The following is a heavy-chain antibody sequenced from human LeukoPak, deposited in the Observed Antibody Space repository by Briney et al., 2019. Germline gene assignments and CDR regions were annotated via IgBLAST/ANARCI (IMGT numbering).Heavy chain of an antibody. CDR2: IYYSGST. CDR1: GGSISSGDYY. Sequence: PSETLSLTCTVSGGSISSGDYYWSWIRQPPGMGLEWIGYIYYSGSTYYNPSLKSRVTISVDTSKYQFSLKLSSVTAADTAVYYCARALPALDDYYYYYMDVWGKGTTVTVSS. J-gene: IGHJ6*03. D-gene: IGHD2-2*01. CDR3: ARALPALDDYYYYYMDV. V-gene: IGHV4-30-4*08.